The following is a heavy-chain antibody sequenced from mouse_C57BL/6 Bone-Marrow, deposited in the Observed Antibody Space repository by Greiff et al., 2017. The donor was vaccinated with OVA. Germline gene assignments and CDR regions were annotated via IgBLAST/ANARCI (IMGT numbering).Heavy chain of an antibody. V-gene: IGHV1-81*01. CDR2: IYPRSGNT. J-gene: IGHJ1*03. D-gene: IGHD1-1*01. CDR3: ARNYYGSSYDRYFDV. Sequence: QVHVKQSGAELARPGASVKLSCKASGYTFTSYGISWVKQRTGQGLEWIGEIYPRSGNTYYNEKFKGKATLTADKSSSTAYMELRSLTSEDSAVYFCARNYYGSSYDRYFDVWGTGTTVTVSS. CDR1: GYTFTSYG.